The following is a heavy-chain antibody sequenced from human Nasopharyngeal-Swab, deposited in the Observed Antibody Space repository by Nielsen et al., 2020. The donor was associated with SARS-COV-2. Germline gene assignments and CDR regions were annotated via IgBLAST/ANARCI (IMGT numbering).Heavy chain of an antibody. CDR2: ISGSGGST. J-gene: IGHJ3*02. V-gene: IGHV3-23*01. D-gene: IGHD3-22*01. Sequence: VRQAPGKGLEWVSAISGSGGSTYYADSVKGRFTISRDNSKNTLYLQMNSLRAEDTAVYYCARDLSYYDSVGAFDIWGQGTMVTVSS. CDR3: ARDLSYYDSVGAFDI.